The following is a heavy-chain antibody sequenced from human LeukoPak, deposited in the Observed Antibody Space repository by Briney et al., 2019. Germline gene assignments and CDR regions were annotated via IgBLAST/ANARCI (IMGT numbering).Heavy chain of an antibody. D-gene: IGHD6-19*01. J-gene: IGHJ4*02. CDR1: GFTFSSHE. V-gene: IGHV3-48*03. Sequence: GGSLRLSCAASGFTFSSHEMNWVRQAPGKGLEWVSYISSSGSPIYYADSVKGRFTISRDNVKNSLHLQMNNLRAEDTAVYYCARDSADSGWLDYWGQGTLVTVSS. CDR2: ISSSGSPI. CDR3: ARDSADSGWLDY.